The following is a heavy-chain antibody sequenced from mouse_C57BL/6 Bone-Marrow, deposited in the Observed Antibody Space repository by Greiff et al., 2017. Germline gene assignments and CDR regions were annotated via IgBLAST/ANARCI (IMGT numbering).Heavy chain of an antibody. J-gene: IGHJ3*01. CDR3: AGDVGLRPWFAY. V-gene: IGHV5-4*01. Sequence: EVKLVESGGGLVKPGGSLKLSCEASGFTFSSYAMSWVRQTPEKRLEWVATISDGGSYTYYPDNVKGRFTISRDNAKNNLYLQMSHLKSEDTAMYYCAGDVGLRPWFAYWGQGTLVTVSA. CDR2: ISDGGSYT. D-gene: IGHD2-4*01. CDR1: GFTFSSYA.